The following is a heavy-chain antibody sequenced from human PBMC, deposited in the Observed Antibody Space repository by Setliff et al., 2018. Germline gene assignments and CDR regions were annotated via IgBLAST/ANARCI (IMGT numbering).Heavy chain of an antibody. D-gene: IGHD3-10*01. CDR3: ARHEFVGGYYGSVTYRHFDY. CDR2: IYTSGST. Sequence: SETLSLTCTVPGGSISSYYWSWIRQPPGKGLEWIGYIYTSGSTNYNPSLKSRVAISVDTSKNQFSLQVTSLAATDTALYFCARHEFVGGYYGSVTYRHFDYWGQGILVTVSS. CDR1: GGSISSYY. V-gene: IGHV4-4*08. J-gene: IGHJ4*02.